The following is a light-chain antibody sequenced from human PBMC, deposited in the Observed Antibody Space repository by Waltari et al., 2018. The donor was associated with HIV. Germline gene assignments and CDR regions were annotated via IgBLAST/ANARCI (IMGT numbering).Light chain of an antibody. V-gene: IGKV3-11*01. CDR1: QGLSSL. CDR3: QQRSNWPIT. J-gene: IGKJ5*01. Sequence: EIVLTQSPGTLSLSPGERATLSCRASQGLSSLLAWYQQKPGQAPRLLIYDASNRATGIPARFSGSGSGTDFTLTINSLEPEDFAVYYCQQRSNWPITFGQGTRLEIK. CDR2: DAS.